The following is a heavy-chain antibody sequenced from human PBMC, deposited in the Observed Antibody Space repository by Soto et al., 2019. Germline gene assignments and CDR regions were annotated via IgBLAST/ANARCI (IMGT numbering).Heavy chain of an antibody. D-gene: IGHD2-21*01. J-gene: IGHJ6*02. V-gene: IGHV6-1*01. CDR2: TYYTSKWFN. Sequence: SQTLSLTCAISGGSVSTNSAAWNWVRQSPSRGLEWLGRTYYTSKWFNDYAVSVKGRITINPDTSKNQFSLQLNSVTPEDTAVYYCAVSEVNRGYYYYGMDVWGQGTTVTVSS. CDR1: GGSVSTNSAA. CDR3: AVSEVNRGYYYYGMDV.